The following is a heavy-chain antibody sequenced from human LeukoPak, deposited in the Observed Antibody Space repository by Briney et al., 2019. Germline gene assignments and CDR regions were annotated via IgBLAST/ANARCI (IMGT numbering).Heavy chain of an antibody. CDR1: GGSFSGYY. Sequence: SETLSLTCAVYGGSFSGYYWSWIRQPPGKGLEWIGEINHSGSTNYNPSLKSRVTISVDTSMNQFSLKLSSVTAADTAVYYCARLIRQLVLDYWGQGTLVTVSS. CDR2: INHSGST. V-gene: IGHV4-34*01. D-gene: IGHD6-6*01. J-gene: IGHJ4*02. CDR3: ARLIRQLVLDY.